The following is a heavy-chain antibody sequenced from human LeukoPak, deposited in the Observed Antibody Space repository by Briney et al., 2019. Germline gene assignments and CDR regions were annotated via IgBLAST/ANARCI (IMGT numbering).Heavy chain of an antibody. J-gene: IGHJ5*02. CDR1: GYTITDYW. Sequence: GESLKISCKGSGYTITDYWIAWVRQMPGKGLEWMGIIYPSDSDTRYSPSFQGQVTFSADKSINTAYLQWSSLRASDTAIYYCARQCCRGASPGFDPWGQGTLVTVSS. CDR3: ARQCCRGASPGFDP. D-gene: IGHD3-10*01. CDR2: IYPSDSDT. V-gene: IGHV5-51*01.